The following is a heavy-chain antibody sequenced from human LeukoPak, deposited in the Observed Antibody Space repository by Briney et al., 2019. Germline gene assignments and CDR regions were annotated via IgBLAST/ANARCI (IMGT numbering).Heavy chain of an antibody. D-gene: IGHD6-6*01. V-gene: IGHV3-7*01. Sequence: GGSLTLSCAASGLSVSSYWMSCARQAPGEGLEWVACIKQDGRDKYCVDSVKGRFTISRDNANNSLYLQKNSLRADDTAVYYCARDIGLRKAAPPGWFDPWGQGALVTVSS. CDR2: IKQDGRDK. CDR1: GLSVSSYW. J-gene: IGHJ5*02. CDR3: ARDIGLRKAAPPGWFDP.